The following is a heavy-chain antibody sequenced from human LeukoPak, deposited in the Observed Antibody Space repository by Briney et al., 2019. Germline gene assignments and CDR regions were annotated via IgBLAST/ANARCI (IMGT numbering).Heavy chain of an antibody. D-gene: IGHD5-12*01. V-gene: IGHV4-39*01. CDR2: IYYSGST. CDR3: ARPRDGSFDP. CDR1: GGSISSSSYY. Sequence: KTSETLSLTCTVSGGSISSSSYYWGWIRQPPGKGLEWIGSIYYSGSTYYNPSLKSRVTIPVDTSKNQFSLKLSSVTAADTAVYYCARPRDGSFDPWGQGTLVTVSS. J-gene: IGHJ5*02.